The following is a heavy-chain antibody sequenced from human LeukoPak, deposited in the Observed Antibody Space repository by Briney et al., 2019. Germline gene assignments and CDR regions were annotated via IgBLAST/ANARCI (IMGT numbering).Heavy chain of an antibody. CDR2: ISAYNGNT. CDR3: ARDVGAGGTPLYLDH. V-gene: IGHV1-18*01. CDR1: GYSFTNYG. J-gene: IGHJ4*02. D-gene: IGHD2-8*02. Sequence: ASVKVSCKASGYSFTNYGIGWVRQAPGQGLEWMGWISAYNGNTAFAQKFQGRVTMTTDTSTSTAYMDLRSLTSDDTAVYYCARDVGAGGTPLYLDHWGQGTLVTVSS.